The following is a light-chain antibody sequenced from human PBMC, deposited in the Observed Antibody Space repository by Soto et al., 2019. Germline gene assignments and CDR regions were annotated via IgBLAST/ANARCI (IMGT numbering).Light chain of an antibody. V-gene: IGKV3-15*01. Sequence: EIVMTQSPVTLCVSPGERATLSCRASQSLSSNLAWYQQKPGQAPRLLIYGASTRATGVPARFSGSGSGTEFTLTISSLQSEDFAVYYCQQYNNWPLSTFGQGTKV. CDR3: QQYNNWPLST. CDR2: GAS. J-gene: IGKJ1*01. CDR1: QSLSSN.